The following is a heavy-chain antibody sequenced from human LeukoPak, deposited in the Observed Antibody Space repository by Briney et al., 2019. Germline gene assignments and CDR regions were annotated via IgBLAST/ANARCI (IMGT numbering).Heavy chain of an antibody. J-gene: IGHJ4*02. CDR3: AGGHGYSYGMTELIY. Sequence: SETLSLTCAVYGGSFSGYYWSWIRQPPGKGLEWIGEINHSGSTNYNPSLKSRVTISVDTSKNQFSLKLSSVTAADTAVYYCAGGHGYSYGMTELIYWGQGTLVTVSS. CDR1: GGSFSGYY. D-gene: IGHD5-18*01. V-gene: IGHV4-34*01. CDR2: INHSGST.